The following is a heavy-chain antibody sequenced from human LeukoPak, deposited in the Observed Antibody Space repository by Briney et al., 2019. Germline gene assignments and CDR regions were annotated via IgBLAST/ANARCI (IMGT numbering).Heavy chain of an antibody. J-gene: IGHJ4*02. CDR1: GYTFTSYG. Sequence: ASVKVSCKASGYTFTSYGTSWVRQAPGQGLEWMGWISAYNGNTNYAQKLQGRVTMTTDTSTSTAYMELRSLRSDDTAVYYCARASRIAAAEDYFDYWGQGTLVTVSS. CDR3: ARASRIAAAEDYFDY. V-gene: IGHV1-18*01. CDR2: ISAYNGNT. D-gene: IGHD6-13*01.